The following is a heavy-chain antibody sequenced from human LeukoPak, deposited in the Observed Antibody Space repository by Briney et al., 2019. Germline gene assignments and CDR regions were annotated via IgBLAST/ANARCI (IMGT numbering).Heavy chain of an antibody. Sequence: QPGGSLRLSCAASGFTFSSYEMNWVRQAPGKGLEWVSAISGSGGSTYYADSVKGRFTISRDNSKNTLYLQMNSLGAEDTAVYYCAKDLGFAVVVAAASDYWGQGTLVTVSS. CDR1: GFTFSSYE. D-gene: IGHD2-15*01. J-gene: IGHJ4*02. CDR3: AKDLGFAVVVAAASDY. CDR2: ISGSGGST. V-gene: IGHV3-23*01.